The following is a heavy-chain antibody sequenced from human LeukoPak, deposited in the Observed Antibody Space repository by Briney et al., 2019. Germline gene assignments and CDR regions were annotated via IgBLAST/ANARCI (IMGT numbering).Heavy chain of an antibody. Sequence: SGGSLRPSCAASGFTFSSYAMHWVRQAPGKGLEWVAVISYDGSNKYYADSVKGRFTISRDNSKNTLYLQMNSLRAEDTAVYYCARDRGFTITSRDYWGQGTLVTVSS. J-gene: IGHJ4*02. D-gene: IGHD3-10*01. CDR2: ISYDGSNK. CDR1: GFTFSSYA. V-gene: IGHV3-30-3*01. CDR3: ARDRGFTITSRDY.